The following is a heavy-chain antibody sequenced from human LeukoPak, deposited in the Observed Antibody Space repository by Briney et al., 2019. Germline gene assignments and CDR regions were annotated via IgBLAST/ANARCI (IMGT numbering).Heavy chain of an antibody. Sequence: SETLSLTCTVSGGSISSYYWSWIRQPPGKGLEWIGYIYYSGSTNYNPSLKSRVTISVDTSKNQFSLKLSSVTAADTAVYYCARVGPDTAMVMGARHFDYWGQGTLVTVSS. J-gene: IGHJ4*02. CDR3: ARVGPDTAMVMGARHFDY. V-gene: IGHV4-59*01. CDR2: IYYSGST. CDR1: GGSISSYY. D-gene: IGHD5-18*01.